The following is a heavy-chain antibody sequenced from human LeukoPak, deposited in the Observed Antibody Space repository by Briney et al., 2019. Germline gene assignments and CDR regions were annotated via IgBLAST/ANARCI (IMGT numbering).Heavy chain of an antibody. CDR2: IYYSGST. D-gene: IGHD6-13*01. Sequence: SETLSLTCTVSGSSICSYYWSWIRQPPGKGLEWIGYIYYSGSTNYNPSLKSRVTISVDTSKNQFSLKLSSVTAADTAVYYCARLIAAGNAFDIWGQGTMVTVSS. V-gene: IGHV4-59*08. CDR3: ARLIAAGNAFDI. CDR1: GSSICSYY. J-gene: IGHJ3*02.